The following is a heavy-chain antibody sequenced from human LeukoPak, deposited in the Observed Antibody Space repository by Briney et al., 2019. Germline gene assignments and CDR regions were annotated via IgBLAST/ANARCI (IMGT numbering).Heavy chain of an antibody. CDR2: INHTGTT. V-gene: IGHV4-39*07. J-gene: IGHJ6*03. D-gene: IGHD1/OR15-1a*01. CDR1: GGSISSSSYY. Sequence: SETLSLTCTVSGGSISSSSYYWGWIRQPPGKGLEWIGEINHTGTTNYNPSLKSRFTISVDTSKNQFSLKLTSVTAADTAVYYCARGAADRNNYYYYIDVWGKGTTVTVSS. CDR3: ARGAADRNNYYYYIDV.